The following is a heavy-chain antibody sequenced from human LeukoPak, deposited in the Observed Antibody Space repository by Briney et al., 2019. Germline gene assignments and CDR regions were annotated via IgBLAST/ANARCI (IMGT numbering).Heavy chain of an antibody. Sequence: GRSLRLSCAASRFTFSSYAMHWVRQAPGKELKWVAVISYDGSNEYYADSMKGRFTISRDNSKNTLYLQMNSLRAEDTAVYYCAKWMYYYDSSGFDYWGQGTLVTVSS. J-gene: IGHJ4*02. CDR3: AKWMYYYDSSGFDY. D-gene: IGHD3-22*01. CDR2: ISYDGSNE. V-gene: IGHV3-30*18. CDR1: RFTFSSYA.